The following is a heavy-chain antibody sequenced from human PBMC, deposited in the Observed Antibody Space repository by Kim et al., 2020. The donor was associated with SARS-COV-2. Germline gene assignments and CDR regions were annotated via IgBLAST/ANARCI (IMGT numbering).Heavy chain of an antibody. CDR3: ARGDTYGDPEFDY. J-gene: IGHJ4*02. CDR1: GFTFSSYW. CDR2: INSDGSST. Sequence: GGSLRLSCAASGFTFSSYWMHWVRQAPGKGLVWVSRINSDGSSTSYADSVKGRFTISRDNAKNTLYLQMNSLRAEDTAVYYCARGDTYGDPEFDYWGQGTLVTVSS. V-gene: IGHV3-74*01. D-gene: IGHD4-17*01.